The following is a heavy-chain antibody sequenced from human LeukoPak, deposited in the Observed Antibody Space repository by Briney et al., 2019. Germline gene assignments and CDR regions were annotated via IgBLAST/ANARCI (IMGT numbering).Heavy chain of an antibody. CDR3: ARTTNYDSSGYYYFDY. V-gene: IGHV2-70*20. CDR1: GFSLSTSGMC. CDR2: IDWDDDK. Sequence: ESGPTLVNPTQTLTLTCTFSGFSLSTSGMCVSWVRQPQGKVLEWLALIDWDDDKYYSTSLKTRLTISKDTSKKQVVLTMTNMDPVDTATYYCARTTNYDSSGYYYFDYWGQGTLVTVSS. J-gene: IGHJ4*02. D-gene: IGHD3-22*01.